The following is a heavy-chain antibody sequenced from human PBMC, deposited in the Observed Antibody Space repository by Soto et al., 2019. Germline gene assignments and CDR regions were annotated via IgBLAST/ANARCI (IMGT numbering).Heavy chain of an antibody. J-gene: IGHJ4*02. V-gene: IGHV1-2*02. CDR1: GYTFTGYY. D-gene: IGHD3-3*01. CDR2: INPNSGGT. CDR3: ARVEHYDFWSGYSNFDY. Sequence: GASVKVSCKASGYTFTGYYMHWVRQAPGQGLEWMGWINPNSGGTNYAQKFQGRVTMTRDTSISTAYMELSRLRSDDTAVYYCARVEHYDFWSGYSNFDYWGQGTLVTVS.